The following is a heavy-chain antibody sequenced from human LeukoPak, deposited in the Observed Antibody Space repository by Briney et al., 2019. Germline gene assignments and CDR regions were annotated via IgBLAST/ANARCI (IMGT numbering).Heavy chain of an antibody. D-gene: IGHD3-10*01. CDR3: ARVGPGYGSGTNPFDY. V-gene: IGHV4-59*01. CDR1: GGSISSYY. CDR2: IYYSGST. J-gene: IGHJ4*02. Sequence: PSETLSLTCTVSGGSISSYYWSWIRQPPGKGLEWIDYIYYSGSTNYNPSLKSRVTISVDTSKNQFSLKLSSVTAADTAVYYCARVGPGYGSGTNPFDYWGQGTLVTVSS.